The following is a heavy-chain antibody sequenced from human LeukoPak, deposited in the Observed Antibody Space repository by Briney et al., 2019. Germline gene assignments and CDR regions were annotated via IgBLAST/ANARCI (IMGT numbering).Heavy chain of an antibody. J-gene: IGHJ3*02. Sequence: SETLSLTCTVSGDSISSRNYYWGWIRQPPGKELEWIGVIYYSGTTYYNPSLKSRVTIFVDASKSQFSLKLRSVTAADTAIYYCTNEIGQGAFDIWGQGTMVTVSS. V-gene: IGHV4-39*01. CDR1: GDSISSRNYY. CDR3: TNEIGQGAFDI. D-gene: IGHD2/OR15-2a*01. CDR2: IYYSGTT.